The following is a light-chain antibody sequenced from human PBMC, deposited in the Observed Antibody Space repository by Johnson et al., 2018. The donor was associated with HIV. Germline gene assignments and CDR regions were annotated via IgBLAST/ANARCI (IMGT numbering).Light chain of an antibody. V-gene: IGLV1-51*02. CDR1: SSNIGNNY. Sequence: QSVLTQPPSVSAAPGQKVTISCSGSSSNIGNNYVSWYQQVPGTAPKLLIYENNKRPSGIPDRFSGSKSGTSATLGITGLQTGAEADTYCGTWDSRLSTYVFGTGTKVTVL. CDR3: GTWDSRLSTYV. J-gene: IGLJ1*01. CDR2: ENN.